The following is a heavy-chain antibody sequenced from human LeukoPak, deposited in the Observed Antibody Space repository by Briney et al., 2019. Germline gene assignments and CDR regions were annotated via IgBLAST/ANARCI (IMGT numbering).Heavy chain of an antibody. V-gene: IGHV1-46*01. CDR1: GYAFTSYY. CDR3: ARVTWPNWFDP. CDR2: INPSGGST. Sequence: ASVKVSCKASGYAFTSYYIHWVRQAPGQGLEWMGIINPSGGSTSYAQKFQGRVTKTRDTSTSTVYMELSSLRSEDTAVYYCARVTWPNWFDPWGQGTLVTVSS. J-gene: IGHJ5*02.